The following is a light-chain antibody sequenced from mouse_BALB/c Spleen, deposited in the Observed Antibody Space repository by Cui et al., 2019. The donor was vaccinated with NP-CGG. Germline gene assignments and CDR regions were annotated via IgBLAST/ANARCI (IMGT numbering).Light chain of an antibody. J-gene: IGLJ1*01. V-gene: IGLV1*01. CDR1: TGAVTTSNY. CDR2: GTN. Sequence: QAVVNQESDLTTYPGETVTLTCRSSTGAVTTSNYANWVQEKPDHLFTGLIGGTNNRAPGVPARFSGSLIGDKAALTITGAQTEDEAIYFCALWYSNHWVFGGGTKLTVL. CDR3: ALWYSNHWV.